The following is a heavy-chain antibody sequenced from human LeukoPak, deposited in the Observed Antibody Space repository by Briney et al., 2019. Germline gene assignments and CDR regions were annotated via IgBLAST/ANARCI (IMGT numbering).Heavy chain of an antibody. J-gene: IGHJ2*01. CDR3: ARFSSWDWYFDL. CDR2: IYSGSST. D-gene: IGHD6-13*01. Sequence: GGSLRLSCAASGFTVSSNYMSWVRQAPGKGLEWVSVIYSGSSTYYADSVKGRFTISRDNSKNTLYLQMNSLRAEDTAVYYCARFSSWDWYFDLWGRGTLVTVSS. CDR1: GFTVSSNY. V-gene: IGHV3-66*01.